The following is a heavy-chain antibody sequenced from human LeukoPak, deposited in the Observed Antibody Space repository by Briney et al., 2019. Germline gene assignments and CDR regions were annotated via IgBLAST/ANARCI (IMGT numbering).Heavy chain of an antibody. V-gene: IGHV1-69*04. CDR2: IIPLFGIA. D-gene: IGHD1-26*01. CDR1: GGTFSSSA. Sequence: ASVKVSCKASGGTFSSSAISWVRQAPGQGLEWMGRIIPLFGIANYAQKFRGRVTITADISTSTAYMELSSLRSEDTAVYYCARVEGLGATTVGFDYWGQGTLVTVSS. J-gene: IGHJ4*02. CDR3: ARVEGLGATTVGFDY.